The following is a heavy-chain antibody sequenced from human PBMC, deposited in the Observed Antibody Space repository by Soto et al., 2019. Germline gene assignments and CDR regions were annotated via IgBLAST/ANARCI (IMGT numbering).Heavy chain of an antibody. CDR3: AKRGGYYDSSGYYGDAFDI. J-gene: IGHJ3*02. V-gene: IGHV3-30*18. D-gene: IGHD3-22*01. Sequence: HPGGSLRLSCAASGFTFSSYGMHWVRQAPGKGLEWVAVISYDGSNKYYADSVKGRFTISRDNSKNTLYLQMNSLRAEDTAVYYCAKRGGYYDSSGYYGDAFDIWGQGTMVTVSS. CDR2: ISYDGSNK. CDR1: GFTFSSYG.